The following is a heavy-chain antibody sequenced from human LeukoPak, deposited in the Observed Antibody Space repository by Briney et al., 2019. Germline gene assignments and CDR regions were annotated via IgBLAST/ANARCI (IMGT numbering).Heavy chain of an antibody. J-gene: IGHJ4*02. D-gene: IGHD3-16*01. V-gene: IGHV3-23*01. CDR3: AKDLLRTYDYVWGSHPIDY. CDR1: GVSFSNYA. CDR2: IGGSGAST. Sequence: GGSLRLSCAASGVSFSNYAMSWVRQAPGKGPEWVSAIGGSGASTYYADSVKGRFTISRDNSNNTLYLQMKSLRAEDTAVYYCAKDLLRTYDYVWGSHPIDYWGQGALVTVSS.